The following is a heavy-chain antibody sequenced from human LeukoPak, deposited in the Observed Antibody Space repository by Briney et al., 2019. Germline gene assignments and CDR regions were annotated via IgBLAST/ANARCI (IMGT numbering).Heavy chain of an antibody. J-gene: IGHJ6*03. D-gene: IGHD1-26*01. CDR2: IRYDGSHK. V-gene: IGHV3-30*02. Sequence: GGSLRLSCAASGFTFSSYEMNWVRQAPGKGLEWVAFIRYDGSHKYYVGSVKGRFTISRDNSKNTLYLQMNSLRAEDTAVYYCAKGSGWEMSYYYYYMDVWGKGTAVTISS. CDR1: GFTFSSYE. CDR3: AKGSGWEMSYYYYYMDV.